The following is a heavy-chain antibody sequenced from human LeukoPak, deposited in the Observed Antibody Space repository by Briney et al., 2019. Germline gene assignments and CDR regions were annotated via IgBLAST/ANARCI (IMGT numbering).Heavy chain of an antibody. D-gene: IGHD2-8*02. Sequence: GGSLRLACAASGFTFSSYAMSWVRQAPGKGLEWVAAISGSGGSTYYADSVKGRFTISRDNSKNTVYLLMNSLRAEDTALYYCAKASSVEYWSPFDYWGQGNLVTVSS. CDR1: GFTFSSYA. CDR2: ISGSGGST. J-gene: IGHJ4*02. V-gene: IGHV3-23*01. CDR3: AKASSVEYWSPFDY.